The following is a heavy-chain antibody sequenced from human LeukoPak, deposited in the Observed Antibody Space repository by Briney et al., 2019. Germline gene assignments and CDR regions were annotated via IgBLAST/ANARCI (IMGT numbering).Heavy chain of an antibody. CDR1: GGSFSGYY. CDR3: ARGRAKLGYCSSTSCYRQYNWFDP. CDR2: INHSGST. D-gene: IGHD2-2*02. V-gene: IGHV4-34*01. J-gene: IGHJ5*02. Sequence: SETLSFTCAVYGGSFSGYYWSWIRQPPGKGLEWIGEINHSGSTNYNPSLKSRVTISVDTSKNQFSLKLSSVTAADTAVYYCARGRAKLGYCSSTSCYRQYNWFDPWGQGTLVTVSS.